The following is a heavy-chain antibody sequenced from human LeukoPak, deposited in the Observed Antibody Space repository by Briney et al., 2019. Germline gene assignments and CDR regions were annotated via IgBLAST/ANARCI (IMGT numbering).Heavy chain of an antibody. D-gene: IGHD3-16*01. Sequence: GSLRLSCAASGFTFSSYAMSWVRQAPGKGLEWVAIIWYDGSHKYYADSVKGRFTISRDNSKNTLYLEMSSLRAEDTAVYYCAPDHGGFWGQGTLVTVSS. CDR1: GFTFSSYA. V-gene: IGHV3-33*08. J-gene: IGHJ4*02. CDR2: IWYDGSHK. CDR3: APDHGGF.